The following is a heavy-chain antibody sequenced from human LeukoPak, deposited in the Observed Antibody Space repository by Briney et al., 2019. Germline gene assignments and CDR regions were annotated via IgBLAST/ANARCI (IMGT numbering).Heavy chain of an antibody. CDR2: ISYDGNNK. Sequence: PGGSLRLSCAASGFTFSSYAMHWVRQAPGKGLEWVAVISYDGNNKDYADSVKGRFTISRDNSKNTLYLQMNSLRAEDTAVYYCAKDRSSSAYYYFDYWGQGTLVTVSS. V-gene: IGHV3-30*18. CDR3: AKDRSSSAYYYFDY. J-gene: IGHJ4*02. D-gene: IGHD3-22*01. CDR1: GFTFSSYA.